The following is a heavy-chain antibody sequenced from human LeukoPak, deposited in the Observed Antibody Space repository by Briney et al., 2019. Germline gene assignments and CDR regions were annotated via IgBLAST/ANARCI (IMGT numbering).Heavy chain of an antibody. CDR2: IIPIFGIA. CDR3: ARDSTGTSESDY. J-gene: IGHJ4*02. D-gene: IGHD1-1*01. CDR1: GGTFSSYA. Sequence: SVKVSCKASGGTFSSYAISWVRQAPGQGLEWMGRIIPIFGIANYAQKFQGRVTITADKSTCTAYMELSSLRSEGTAVYYCARDSTGTSESDYWGQGTLVTVSS. V-gene: IGHV1-69*04.